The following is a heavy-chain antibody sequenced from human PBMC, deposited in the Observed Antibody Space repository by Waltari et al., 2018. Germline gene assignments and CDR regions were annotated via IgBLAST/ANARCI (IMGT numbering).Heavy chain of an antibody. CDR3: ARDDASAFDI. V-gene: IGHV4-61*09. CDR1: GGSISSGSYS. CDR2: IYTSGST. Sequence: QVQLQESGPGLVKPSQTLSLTCTVSGGSISSGSYSWSWIRQPAGKGLEWIGYIYTSGSTNYNPSLKSRVTISVDTSKNQFSLKLSSVTAADTAVYYCARDDASAFDIWGQGTMVTVSS. J-gene: IGHJ3*02.